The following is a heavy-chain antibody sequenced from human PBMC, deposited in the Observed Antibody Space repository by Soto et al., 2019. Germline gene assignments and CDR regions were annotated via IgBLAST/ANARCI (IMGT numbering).Heavy chain of an antibody. CDR3: ARVQDILTAYLDY. V-gene: IGHV3-30-3*01. CDR2: ISYDGSNK. J-gene: IGHJ4*02. CDR1: GFTFTSYA. Sequence: GGSVRLSCAASGFTFTSYAMHWVRQAPGKGLEWVAVISYDGSNKYYADSVKGRFTISRDNSKNTLYLQMNSLRAEDTAVYYCARVQDILTAYLDYWGQGTLVTVSS. D-gene: IGHD3-9*01.